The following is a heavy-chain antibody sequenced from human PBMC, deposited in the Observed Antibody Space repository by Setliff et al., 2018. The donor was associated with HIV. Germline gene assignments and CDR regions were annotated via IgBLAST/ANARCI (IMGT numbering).Heavy chain of an antibody. J-gene: IGHJ6*02. V-gene: IGHV4-38-2*01. CDR1: GYSISSGYY. D-gene: IGHD2-21*02. Sequence: PSETLSLTCAVSGYSISSGYYWGWIRQPPGKGLEWIGSIYHSGSTYYNPSRKSRVTISVDTSKNQFSLKLNSLTAADTAVYYCARSYCAADCAHNSPRGMDVWGQGTTVTVSS. CDR2: IYHSGST. CDR3: ARSYCAADCAHNSPRGMDV.